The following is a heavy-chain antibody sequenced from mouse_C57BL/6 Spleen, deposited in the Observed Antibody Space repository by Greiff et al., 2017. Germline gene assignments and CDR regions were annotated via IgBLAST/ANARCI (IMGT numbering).Heavy chain of an antibody. Sequence: EVKLMESGGGLVQPGESLKLSCESNEYEFPSHDMSWVRKTPEKRLELVAAINSDGGSTYYPDTMERRFIISGDTTKKTLYLQMSSLRSEDTALYYCARRGDGYGWFAYWGQGTLVTVSA. V-gene: IGHV5-2*01. J-gene: IGHJ3*01. CDR2: INSDGGST. D-gene: IGHD2-2*01. CDR3: ARRGDGYGWFAY. CDR1: EYEFPSHD.